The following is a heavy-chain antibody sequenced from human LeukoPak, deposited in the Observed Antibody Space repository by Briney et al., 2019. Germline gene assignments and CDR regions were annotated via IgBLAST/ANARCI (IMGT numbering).Heavy chain of an antibody. Sequence: PGGSLRLSCAASGFTFSSYAMSWVRQAPGKGLEWVSAISGSGGSTYYADSAKGRFTISRDNSKNTLYLQMNSLRAEDTAVYYCAKGGYCSSTSCYGDYWGQGTLVTVSS. CDR1: GFTFSSYA. V-gene: IGHV3-23*01. D-gene: IGHD2-2*01. CDR2: ISGSGGST. CDR3: AKGGYCSSTSCYGDY. J-gene: IGHJ4*02.